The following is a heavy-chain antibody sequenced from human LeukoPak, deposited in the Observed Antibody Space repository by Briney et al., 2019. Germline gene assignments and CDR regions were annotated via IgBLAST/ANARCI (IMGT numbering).Heavy chain of an antibody. D-gene: IGHD6-19*01. Sequence: SQTMSPTSTVSGGSISSHYWSWIRQPPRKVLEWEGSIHYSGSTDYNPSLKNRVTISVDTSKNQISLKLSSVTAADTAVYYCARHPTGRGGGWYFFDYWGQGTLVTVSS. V-gene: IGHV4-59*08. J-gene: IGHJ4*02. CDR1: GGSISSHY. CDR2: IHYSGST. CDR3: ARHPTGRGGGWYFFDY.